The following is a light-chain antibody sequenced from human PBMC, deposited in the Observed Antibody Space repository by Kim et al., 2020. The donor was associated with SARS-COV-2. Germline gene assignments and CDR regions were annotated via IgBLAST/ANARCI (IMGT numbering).Light chain of an antibody. CDR2: DDD. V-gene: IGLV6-57*02. J-gene: IGLJ3*02. CDR1: GGRIASNY. CDR3: QSYDGPDWV. Sequence: GKTVTISCTGSGGRIASNYVHWYQQRPGSAPTIVISDDDQRPSGVPDRFSGSIDSSSNSASLTISGLKTEDEADYYCQSYDGPDWVFGGGTQLTVL.